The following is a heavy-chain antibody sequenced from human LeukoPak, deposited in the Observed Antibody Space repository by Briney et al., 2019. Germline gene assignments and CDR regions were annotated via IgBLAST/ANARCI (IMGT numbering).Heavy chain of an antibody. CDR1: GFTFSNYS. V-gene: IGHV3-23*01. Sequence: GGSLRLSCAASGFTFSNYSMSWVRQAPGKGLEWVSTISGTGPTTHYADSVKGRFTISRDNSKNPLFLQFNSLRADDTAVYYCAKGRGTTVTAAANYWGQGTLVTVS. D-gene: IGHD4-17*01. CDR2: ISGTGPTT. CDR3: AKGRGTTVTAAANY. J-gene: IGHJ4*02.